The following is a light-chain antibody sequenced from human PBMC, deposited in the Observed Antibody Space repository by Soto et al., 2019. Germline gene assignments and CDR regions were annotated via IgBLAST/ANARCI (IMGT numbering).Light chain of an antibody. CDR3: QQYPNWPIP. CDR2: DAS. V-gene: IGKV3-15*01. CDR1: QSVSSN. Sequence: IGMTQSPSTLSVSPGESATLSCRASQSVSSNLAWHQQKPGQAPRILMYDASTRATGISARFSGSGSGTQFTLACGILQSEDLAVYSCQQYPNWPIPFGPGTRLEIK. J-gene: IGKJ5*01.